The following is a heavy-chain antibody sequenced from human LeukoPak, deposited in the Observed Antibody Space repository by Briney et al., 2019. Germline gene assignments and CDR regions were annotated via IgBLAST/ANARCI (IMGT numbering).Heavy chain of an antibody. CDR1: GGSFSGYY. V-gene: IGHV4-34*01. CDR3: ARVSRDTAMVYLDY. J-gene: IGHJ4*02. Sequence: SETLSLTCAVYGGSFSGYYWGWIRQPPGKGLEWIGEINHSGSTNYNPSLKSRVTISVDTSKNQFSLKLSSVTAADTAVYYCARVSRDTAMVYLDYWGQGTLVTVSS. CDR2: INHSGST. D-gene: IGHD5-18*01.